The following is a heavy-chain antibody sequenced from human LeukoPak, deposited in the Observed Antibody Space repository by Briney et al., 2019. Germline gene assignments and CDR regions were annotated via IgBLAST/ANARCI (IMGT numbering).Heavy chain of an antibody. J-gene: IGHJ4*02. Sequence: SETLSLTCTVSGGSISSYSWSWIRQPPGKGLEWIGYIYYSGSTNYNPSLKSRVTISVDTSKNQFSLKLSSVTAADTAVYYCARVLLGSAFDYWGQGTLVTVSS. CDR3: ARVLLGSAFDY. CDR2: IYYSGST. D-gene: IGHD2-15*01. CDR1: GGSISSYS. V-gene: IGHV4-59*08.